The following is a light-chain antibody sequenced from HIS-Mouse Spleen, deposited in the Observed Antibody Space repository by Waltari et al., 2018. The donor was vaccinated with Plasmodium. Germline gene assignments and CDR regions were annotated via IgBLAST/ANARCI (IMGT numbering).Light chain of an antibody. CDR2: EVS. CDR1: SSDVGGYNY. V-gene: IGLV2-8*01. Sequence: QSALTQPPSASGSPGQSVTISCTGTSSDVGGYNYVSWYQQNPGNAPKLMIYEVSKQPSGVPDRFSGSKSGNTASLTVSGLQAEDEADYYCSSYAGSNNLVFGGGTKLTVL. J-gene: IGLJ2*01. CDR3: SSYAGSNNLV.